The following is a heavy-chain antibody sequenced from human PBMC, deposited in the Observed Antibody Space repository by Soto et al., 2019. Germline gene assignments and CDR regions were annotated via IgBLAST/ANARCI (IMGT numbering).Heavy chain of an antibody. Sequence: QVQLQESGPGLVKPSQTLSLTCTVSGGSITSSGYYWSWIRQHPGEGLEGIGFTSNSGSTSYNPSLKSRVTISVDTSSHQFSLNLKSVTAADTAVYYCARGGGSTTVDYWGQGTLVTV. J-gene: IGHJ4*02. CDR1: GGSITSSGYY. CDR3: ARGGGSTTVDY. D-gene: IGHD1-1*01. CDR2: TSNSGST. V-gene: IGHV4-31*03.